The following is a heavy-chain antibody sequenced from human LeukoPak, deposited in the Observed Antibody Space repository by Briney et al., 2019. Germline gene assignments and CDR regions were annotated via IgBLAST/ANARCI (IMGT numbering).Heavy chain of an antibody. CDR3: AKTAYYGSGSANYYYGMDV. Sequence: GGSLRLSCAASGFTFSSYAMSWVRQAPGKGLEWVSAISGSCGSTYYADSVKGRFTISRDNSKNTLYLQMNSLRAEDTAVYYCAKTAYYGSGSANYYYGMDVWGQGTTVTVSS. CDR1: GFTFSSYA. J-gene: IGHJ6*02. D-gene: IGHD3-10*01. CDR2: ISGSCGST. V-gene: IGHV3-23*01.